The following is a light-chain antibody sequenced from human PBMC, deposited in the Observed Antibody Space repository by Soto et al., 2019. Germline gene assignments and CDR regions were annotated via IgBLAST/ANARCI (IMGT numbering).Light chain of an antibody. Sequence: QSALTQPASLSGSPGQSITISCTGTNSDVGGYNYVSWYQHHPGKAPKLMIYEVNNRPSGVSNRFSGSKSGNTASLTISGLRAEGEADYYCFSYTSTSTPYVFGTGTKVTVL. CDR2: EVN. CDR3: FSYTSTSTPYV. V-gene: IGLV2-14*01. CDR1: NSDVGGYNY. J-gene: IGLJ1*01.